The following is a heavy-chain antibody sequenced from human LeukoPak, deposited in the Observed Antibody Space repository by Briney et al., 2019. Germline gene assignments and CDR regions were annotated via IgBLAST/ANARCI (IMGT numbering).Heavy chain of an antibody. CDR2: INPNSGGT. Sequence: ASVKVSCKASGYTFTGYYMHWVRQAAGQGLEWMGWINPNSGGTNYAQKFQGGVTMTRDTSISTAYMELSRLRSDDTAVYYCASKRDTSLGFDYWGQGTLVTVSS. D-gene: IGHD5-24*01. V-gene: IGHV1-2*02. CDR1: GYTFTGYY. CDR3: ASKRDTSLGFDY. J-gene: IGHJ4*02.